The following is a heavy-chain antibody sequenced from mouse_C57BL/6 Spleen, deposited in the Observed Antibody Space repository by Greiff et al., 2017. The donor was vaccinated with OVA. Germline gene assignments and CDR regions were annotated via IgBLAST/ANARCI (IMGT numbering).Heavy chain of an antibody. CDR1: GYSITSGYD. V-gene: IGHV3-1*01. CDR2: ISYSGST. Sequence: EVMLVESGPGMVKPSQSLSLTCTVTGYSITSGYDWHWIRHFPGNKLEWMGYISYSGSTNYNPSLKSRISITHDTSKNHFFLKLNSVTTEDTATYYCAREMTGYFDVWGTGTTVTVSS. D-gene: IGHD3-2*01. J-gene: IGHJ1*03. CDR3: AREMTGYFDV.